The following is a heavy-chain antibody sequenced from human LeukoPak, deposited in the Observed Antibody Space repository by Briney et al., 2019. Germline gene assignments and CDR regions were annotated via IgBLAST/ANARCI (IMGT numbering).Heavy chain of an antibody. CDR3: XRRAPTXXXXXXYXXDV. CDR1: GGSVSSSSYF. CDR2: XSYSXXT. V-gene: IGHV4-39*01. J-gene: IGHJ6*03. Sequence: SETLSLTCTVSGGSVSSSSYFRGWIRQPPGKGLEXXGXXSYSXXTYXNPSLKSRVTISVDTSKNQFSLKLSSVTAADTAVYYXXRRAPTXXXXXXYXXDVWGKGTTVTVSS.